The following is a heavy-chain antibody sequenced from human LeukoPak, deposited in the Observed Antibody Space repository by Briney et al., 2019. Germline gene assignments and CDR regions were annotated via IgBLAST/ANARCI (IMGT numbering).Heavy chain of an antibody. V-gene: IGHV3-23*01. CDR2: ISASGGST. CDR3: AKTYVWYYLDS. D-gene: IGHD3-16*01. CDR1: GFTFSSYS. Sequence: PGGSLRLSCAASGFTFSSYSMNWVRQAPGKGLEWVSTISASGGSTDYADSVKGRFTISRDNSKNTLYLQINSLRAEDTAVYYCAKTYVWYYLDSWGQGILVTVSS. J-gene: IGHJ4*02.